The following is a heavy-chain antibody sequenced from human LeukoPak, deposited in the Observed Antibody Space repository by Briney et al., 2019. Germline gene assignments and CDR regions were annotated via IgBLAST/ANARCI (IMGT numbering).Heavy chain of an antibody. D-gene: IGHD2-15*01. CDR2: IYPSGNT. V-gene: IGHV4-30-2*01. Sequence: SETLSLTCTVSGGSISSDGYSWNWIRQPPGKGLEWIGYIYPSGNTYYNPSLKSRVTISIDRPKNQFSLNLSSVTAADTAVYYCAGGYCSGSTCYLAFDIWGQGTMVTVSS. CDR3: AGGYCSGSTCYLAFDI. CDR1: GGSISSDGYS. J-gene: IGHJ3*02.